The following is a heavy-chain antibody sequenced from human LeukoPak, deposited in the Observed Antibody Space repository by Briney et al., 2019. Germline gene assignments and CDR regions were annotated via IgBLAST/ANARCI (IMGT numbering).Heavy chain of an antibody. CDR1: GGTFSSYA. Sequence: AAVKVSCKASGGTFSSYAISWVRQAPGQGREWMGGIIPIFGTANYAQKFQGRVTITADESTSTAYMELSSLRSEDTAVYYCARAAGSGSYYNFYWFDPWGQGTLVTVSS. CDR2: IIPIFGTA. D-gene: IGHD3-10*01. J-gene: IGHJ5*02. V-gene: IGHV1-69*01. CDR3: ARAAGSGSYYNFYWFDP.